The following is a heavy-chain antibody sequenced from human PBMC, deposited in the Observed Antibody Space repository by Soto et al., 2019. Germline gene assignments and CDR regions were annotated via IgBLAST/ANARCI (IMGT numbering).Heavy chain of an antibody. V-gene: IGHV4-34*01. J-gene: IGHJ3*02. CDR3: ARVKRGTATTVVDAFDI. D-gene: IGHD1-1*01. Sequence: QVQLQQWGAGLLKPSETLSLTCAVFGGSVNSGNYYWSWIRQPPGKGLEWIGEMSHSGGTHFNPSLKSRVTISLDTSKNQFSLKISSVTAADTALYYCARVKRGTATTVVDAFDIWGPGTMVSVSS. CDR2: MSHSGGT. CDR1: GGSVNSGNYY.